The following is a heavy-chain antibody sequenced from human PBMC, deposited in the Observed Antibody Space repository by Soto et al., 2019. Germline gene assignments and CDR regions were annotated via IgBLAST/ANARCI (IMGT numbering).Heavy chain of an antibody. CDR2: VNPSGGHT. J-gene: IGHJ4*02. D-gene: IGHD2-21*02. V-gene: IGHV1-46*01. CDR1: GYTFTDYY. CDR3: ARGGHVVVVTAALDY. Sequence: QVQLVQSGAEVKKPGASVKVSCKASGYTFTDYYIHWVRQAPGQGLECMGTVNPSGGHTTYAQKFLGRMTRTRYTSTRTLYMELTSLTSEDTSIYSCARGGHVVVVTAALDYWGQGTLGTVSS.